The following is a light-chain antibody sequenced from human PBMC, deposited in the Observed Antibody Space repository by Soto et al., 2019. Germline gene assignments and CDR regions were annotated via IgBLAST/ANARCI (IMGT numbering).Light chain of an antibody. Sequence: QAVVTQEPSLTVSPGGTVTLTCASSTGAITSTSYPNWFQQKPGQAPRALIYGANNKHSWTPARFSGSLPGSKAALTLSGLQPEDEAEYYCRPYFDSANLWVFGGGTKLTVL. V-gene: IGLV7-43*01. J-gene: IGLJ3*02. CDR3: RPYFDSANLWV. CDR2: GAN. CDR1: TGAITSTSY.